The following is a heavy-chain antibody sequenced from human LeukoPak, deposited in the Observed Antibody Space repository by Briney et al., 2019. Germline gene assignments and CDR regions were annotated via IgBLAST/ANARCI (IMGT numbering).Heavy chain of an antibody. CDR2: ISSSSSYI. D-gene: IGHD6-13*01. CDR3: ARDGAAAGNTFDY. J-gene: IGHJ4*02. Sequence: GGSLRLSCAASGFTFSSYSMNWVRQAPGKGLEWVSSISSSSSYIYYADSVKGRLTISRDNAKNSLYLQMNSLRAEDTAVYYCARDGAAAGNTFDYWGQGTLVTVSS. CDR1: GFTFSSYS. V-gene: IGHV3-21*01.